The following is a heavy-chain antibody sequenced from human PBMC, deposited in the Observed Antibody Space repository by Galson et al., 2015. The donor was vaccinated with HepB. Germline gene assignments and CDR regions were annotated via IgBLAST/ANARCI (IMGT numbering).Heavy chain of an antibody. Sequence: SLRLSCAASGFMFSNYAMTWVRQAPGKGLEWVSAISGSDETTSYADSVRGRFTISRDNSKTTLYLQMNSLRAEDTAVYYCAKDRSGSTSSHNYWGQGTLVTVSS. CDR1: GFMFSNYA. D-gene: IGHD2-2*01. CDR3: AKDRSGSTSSHNY. V-gene: IGHV3-23*01. J-gene: IGHJ4*02. CDR2: ISGSDETT.